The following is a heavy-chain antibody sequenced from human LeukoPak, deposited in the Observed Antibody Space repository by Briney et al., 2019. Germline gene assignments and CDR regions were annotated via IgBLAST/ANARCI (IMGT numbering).Heavy chain of an antibody. V-gene: IGHV3-23*01. CDR2: ISGSGGST. CDR3: AARYCSGGSCYYFDY. J-gene: IGHJ4*02. D-gene: IGHD2-15*01. CDR1: GFTFSSYA. Sequence: GGSLRLSCAASGFTFSSYAMSWVRQAPGKGLEWVSAISGSGGSTYYADSVKGRFTISRDNAKNSLYLQMNSLRAEDTAVYYCAARYCSGGSCYYFDYWGQGTLVTVSS.